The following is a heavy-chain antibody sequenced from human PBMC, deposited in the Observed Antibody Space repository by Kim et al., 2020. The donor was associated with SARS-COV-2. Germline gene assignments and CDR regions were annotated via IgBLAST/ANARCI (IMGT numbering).Heavy chain of an antibody. Sequence: ASVKVSCKASGYTFTGYYMHWVRQAPGQGLEWMGWINPNSGGTNYAQKFQGRVTMTRDTSISTAYMELSRLRSDDTAVYYCARAVVVVAATPGFGYWGQGTLVTVSS. CDR3: ARAVVVVAATPGFGY. J-gene: IGHJ4*02. CDR1: GYTFTGYY. V-gene: IGHV1-2*02. CDR2: INPNSGGT. D-gene: IGHD2-15*01.